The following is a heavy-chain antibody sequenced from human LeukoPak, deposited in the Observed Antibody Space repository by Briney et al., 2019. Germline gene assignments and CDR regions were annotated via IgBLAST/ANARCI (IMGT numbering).Heavy chain of an antibody. CDR3: AKVPKKKWDLPYYFDY. CDR2: ISGSGGST. J-gene: IGHJ4*02. D-gene: IGHD1-26*01. CDR1: GFTFSSYA. V-gene: IGHV3-23*01. Sequence: PGGPLRLSCAASGFTFSSYAMSWVRQAPGKGLEWVSAISGSGGSTYYADSVKGRFTISRDNSKNTLYLQMNSLRAEDTAVYYCAKVPKKKWDLPYYFDYWGQGTPVTVSS.